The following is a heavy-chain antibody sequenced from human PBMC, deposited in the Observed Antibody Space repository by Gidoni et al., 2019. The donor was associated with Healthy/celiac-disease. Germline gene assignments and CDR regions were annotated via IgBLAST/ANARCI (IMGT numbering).Heavy chain of an antibody. V-gene: IGHV3-74*01. J-gene: IGHJ6*02. CDR3: ARDLSSSWYYYYGMDV. Sequence: EVQLVESGGGLVQPGGSLRLSCAASGFTFSSYWMHWVRQAPGKGLVWVARINSDGSSTSYAASVKGRFTISRDNAKNTLYLQMNSLRAEDTAVYYCARDLSSSWYYYYGMDVWGQGTTVTVSS. CDR2: INSDGSST. D-gene: IGHD6-13*01. CDR1: GFTFSSYW.